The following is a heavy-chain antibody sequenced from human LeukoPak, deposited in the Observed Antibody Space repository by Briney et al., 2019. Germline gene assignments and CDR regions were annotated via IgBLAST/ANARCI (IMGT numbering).Heavy chain of an antibody. J-gene: IGHJ3*02. CDR3: ARDRSGGSWGAFDI. CDR2: ISSSGSTI. D-gene: IGHD2-15*01. V-gene: IGHV3-48*03. Sequence: GGSLRLSCAASGFTFSSYEMNWVRQAPGKGLEWLSYISSSGSTIYYADSVKGRFTISRDNAKNSLYLQMNSLRAEDTAVYYCARDRSGGSWGAFDIWGQGTMVTVSS. CDR1: GFTFSSYE.